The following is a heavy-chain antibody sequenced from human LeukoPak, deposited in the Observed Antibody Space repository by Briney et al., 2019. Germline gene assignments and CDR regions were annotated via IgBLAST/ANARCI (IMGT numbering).Heavy chain of an antibody. CDR1: GFSFSSYG. CDR2: ISDDGIKI. J-gene: IGHJ5*02. V-gene: IGHV3-30*18. D-gene: IGHD5/OR15-5a*01. Sequence: GGPLRLSCAASGFSFSSYGMHGLRQAPGKGREWGAVISDDGIKIYYGDSVKGRFTISRDNSKNTLNLQMDSLRADDTAVYYCGKGPGYSVYDNLPHHWGQGTLVTVSS. CDR3: GKGPGYSVYDNLPHH.